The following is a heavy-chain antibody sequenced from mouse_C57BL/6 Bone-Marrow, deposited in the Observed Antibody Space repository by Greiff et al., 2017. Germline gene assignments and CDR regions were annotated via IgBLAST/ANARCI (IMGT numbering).Heavy chain of an antibody. J-gene: IGHJ1*03. Sequence: EVKRVESGGGLVQPGGSLSLSCAASGFTFTDYYMSWVRQPPGKALEWLGFIRNKANGYTTEYSASVKGRFTISRDNSQSILYLQMNALRAEDSATYYCARYNYDGYSSYWYFDVWGTGTTVTVSS. D-gene: IGHD2-3*01. V-gene: IGHV7-3*01. CDR2: IRNKANGYTT. CDR1: GFTFTDYY. CDR3: ARYNYDGYSSYWYFDV.